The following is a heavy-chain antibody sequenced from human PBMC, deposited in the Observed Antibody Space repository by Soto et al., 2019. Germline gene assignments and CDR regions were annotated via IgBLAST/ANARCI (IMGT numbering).Heavy chain of an antibody. CDR2: INHSGSS. V-gene: IGHV4-34*01. J-gene: IGHJ4*02. Sequence: SDTLSLTCAVSGGSFSGYIWTWIRQTPGKGLQWIGQINHSGSSTYNPSLKNRVTISTMSNNKFSLELSSVTAADTAVYYCTRGLFSGSSYSGSWYYFDSWGQGTMVTVS. CDR1: GGSFSGYI. D-gene: IGHD1-26*01. CDR3: TRGLFSGSSYSGSWYYFDS.